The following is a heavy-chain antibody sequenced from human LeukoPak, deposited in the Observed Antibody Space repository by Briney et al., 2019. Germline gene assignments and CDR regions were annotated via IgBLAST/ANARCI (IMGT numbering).Heavy chain of an antibody. Sequence: GGSLRLSCAASGFTFSRYGMHWVRQAPGKGLEWVATIKPDGSEKYYVDSVKGRFTISKDNAKNSLYLEMNSLRAEDTAVYYCARDDGDYWGQGTLVTVSS. J-gene: IGHJ4*02. CDR2: IKPDGSEK. V-gene: IGHV3-7*01. CDR3: ARDDGDY. CDR1: GFTFSRYG.